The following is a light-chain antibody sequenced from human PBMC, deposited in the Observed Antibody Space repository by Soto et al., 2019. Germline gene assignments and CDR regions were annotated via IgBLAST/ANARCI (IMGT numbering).Light chain of an antibody. CDR2: GAS. CDR3: QHNSKWPRT. Sequence: DMVMTQSPATLSLSPGERATLSGRASQSVSSTLAWYQQRPGQAPRLLIYGASTRATGVPARFSGSGSGTEFTLTISSLQSEDFAVYYCQHNSKWPRTFGQGTKVEIK. V-gene: IGKV3-15*01. CDR1: QSVSST. J-gene: IGKJ1*01.